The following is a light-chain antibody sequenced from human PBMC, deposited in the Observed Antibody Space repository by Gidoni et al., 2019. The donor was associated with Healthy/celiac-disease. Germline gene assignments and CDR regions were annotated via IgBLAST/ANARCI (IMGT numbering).Light chain of an antibody. Sequence: IVLTQSPGTLSLSPGEGAILSCRASQSVRSSYLAWYQQKPGQAPRILIYDASSRRTGSPDRFSGSGSGTDFTLTISRLEAEEYSVYYCQQYGSSPRTFGQGTKVEIK. CDR3: QQYGSSPRT. CDR1: QSVRSSY. CDR2: DAS. V-gene: IGKV3-20*01. J-gene: IGKJ1*01.